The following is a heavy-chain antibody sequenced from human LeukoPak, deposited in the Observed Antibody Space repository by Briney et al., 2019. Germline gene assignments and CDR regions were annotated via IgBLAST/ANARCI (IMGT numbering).Heavy chain of an antibody. CDR2: ISYDGSNK. J-gene: IGHJ4*02. CDR3: AKDTARGYSGYYDY. D-gene: IGHD5-12*01. Sequence: GSLRLSCAASGFTFSSYGMHWVRQAPGKGLEWVAVISYDGSNKYHADSVKGRFTISRDNAKNSLYLQMNSLRAEDTALYYCAKDTARGYSGYYDYWGQGTLVTVSS. CDR1: GFTFSSYG. V-gene: IGHV3-30*18.